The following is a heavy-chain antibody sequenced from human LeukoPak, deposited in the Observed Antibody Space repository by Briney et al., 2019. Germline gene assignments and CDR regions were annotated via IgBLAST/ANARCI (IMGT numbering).Heavy chain of an antibody. J-gene: IGHJ4*02. CDR1: GFTFSSYA. V-gene: IGHV3-23*01. Sequence: GGSLILSCAASGFTFSSYAMTWVRQAPGEGLEWVSSIGESGSTTYYADSVKGRFTISRDNSKNTLYLQMNSLRAEDTAVYYCARLYSSSDYWGQGTLVTVSS. D-gene: IGHD6-6*01. CDR2: IGESGSTT. CDR3: ARLYSSSDY.